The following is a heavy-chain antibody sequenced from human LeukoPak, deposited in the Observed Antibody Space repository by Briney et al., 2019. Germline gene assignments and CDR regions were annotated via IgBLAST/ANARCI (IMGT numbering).Heavy chain of an antibody. CDR2: ISGSGGST. V-gene: IGHV3-23*01. Sequence: GGSLRLSCAASGFTFSSYAMSWVRQAPGKGLEWVSAISGSGGSTYYADSVKGRFTISRDNSKNTLYLQMNSLRAEDTALYYCAKEVYYGSGRYYEYWGQGTLVTVSS. CDR3: AKEVYYGSGRYYEY. J-gene: IGHJ4*02. CDR1: GFTFSSYA. D-gene: IGHD3-10*01.